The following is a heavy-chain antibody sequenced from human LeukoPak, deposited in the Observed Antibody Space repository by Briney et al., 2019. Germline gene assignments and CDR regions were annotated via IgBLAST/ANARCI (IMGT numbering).Heavy chain of an antibody. J-gene: IGHJ3*02. CDR1: GLTFSSYG. Sequence: GGSLRLSCAASGLTFSSYGMNWVRQAPGKGLEWVSSISRRSSYIHYADSVKGRFTVSRDNAKNSLFLQMNSLTAEDTAIYYCASDYYDSLPPAAFDIWGQGTMVTVSS. V-gene: IGHV3-21*03. CDR3: ASDYYDSLPPAAFDI. D-gene: IGHD3-22*01. CDR2: ISRRSSYI.